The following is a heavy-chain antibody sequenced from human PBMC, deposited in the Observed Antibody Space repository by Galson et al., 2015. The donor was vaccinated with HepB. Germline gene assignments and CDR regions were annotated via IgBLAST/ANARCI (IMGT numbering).Heavy chain of an antibody. Sequence: SLRLSCAASGFSFSTFVMSWVRQVPGKGLEWVATISGGGGDLFFSDIVRGRFTVSRDNSKNSLFLQMNSLKTEDTAVYYCTRDFKVPLRYFDWLSLYYYYGMDVWGQGTTVTVSS. CDR3: TRDFKVPLRYFDWLSLYYYYGMDV. D-gene: IGHD3-9*01. CDR1: GFSFSTFV. V-gene: IGHV3-23*01. J-gene: IGHJ6*02. CDR2: ISGGGGDL.